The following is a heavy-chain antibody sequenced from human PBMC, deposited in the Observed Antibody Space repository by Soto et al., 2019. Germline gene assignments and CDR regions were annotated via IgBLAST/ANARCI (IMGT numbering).Heavy chain of an antibody. V-gene: IGHV3-20*04. D-gene: IGHD5-18*01. CDR3: VRERGTDTAIDYYYCYSFDV. Sequence: EVQLVESGGGVIRPGGSLRLSCAASGFTFDDFAMSWVRQAPGKGLDWVSGINWRGSATGYADFVRGRFTISRDNAKNSLYLLLSILRLEDTALYYCVRERGTDTAIDYYYCYSFDVWGKGTTVTVSS. CDR1: GFTFDDFA. CDR2: INWRGSAT. J-gene: IGHJ6*04.